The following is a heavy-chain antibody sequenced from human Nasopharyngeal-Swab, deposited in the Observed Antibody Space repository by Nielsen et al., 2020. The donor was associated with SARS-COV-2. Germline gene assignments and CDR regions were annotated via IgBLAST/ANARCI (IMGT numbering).Heavy chain of an antibody. J-gene: IGHJ4*02. CDR1: GGSIGSSNYY. D-gene: IGHD2-21*02. V-gene: IGHV4-39*07. Sequence: SETLSLTCTVSGGSIGSSNYYWGWIRQPPGKGLEWIGNIYNSGRIYYNPSLKSRVTMSVDTSKNQMSLRLRSATAADTAMYYCARLGYGDYEADYWGQGILVTVSS. CDR3: ARLGYGDYEADY. CDR2: IYNSGRI.